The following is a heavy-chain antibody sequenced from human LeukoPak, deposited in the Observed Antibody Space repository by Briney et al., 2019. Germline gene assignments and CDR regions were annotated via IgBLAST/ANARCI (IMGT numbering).Heavy chain of an antibody. Sequence: SETLSLTCTVSGGSISSYYWSWIRQPAGKGLEWIGRIYTSGSTNYNPSLKSRVTISVDTSKNQFSLKLSSVTAADTAVYYCARGSIAAAGSDYYYYMDVWGKGTTVTVSS. J-gene: IGHJ6*03. CDR2: IYTSGST. V-gene: IGHV4-4*07. D-gene: IGHD6-13*01. CDR1: GGSISSYY. CDR3: ARGSIAAAGSDYYYYMDV.